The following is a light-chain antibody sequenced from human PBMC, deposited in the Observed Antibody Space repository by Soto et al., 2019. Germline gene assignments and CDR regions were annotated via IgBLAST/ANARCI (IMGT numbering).Light chain of an antibody. CDR2: KAS. CDR3: QQYNSYSGT. J-gene: IGKJ1*01. Sequence: DIQMTQSPSTLSAPVGERVTITCRASQSISSWLAWYQQKPGKAPKLLIYKASSLESGVPSRFSGSGSGTEFTLTISSLQPDDFATYYCQQYNSYSGTFGQGTKVDIK. CDR1: QSISSW. V-gene: IGKV1-5*03.